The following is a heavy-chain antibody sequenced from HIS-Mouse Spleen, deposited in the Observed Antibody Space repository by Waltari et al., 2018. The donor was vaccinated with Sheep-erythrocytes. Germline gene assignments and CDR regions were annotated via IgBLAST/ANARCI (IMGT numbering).Heavy chain of an antibody. CDR1: GGSISSSSYY. D-gene: IGHD3-22*01. V-gene: IGHV4-39*01. CDR2: IYYSGSP. CDR3: ARLYYYDSSGYCFDY. J-gene: IGHJ4*02. Sequence: QLQLQESGPGLVKPSETLSLTCTVSGGSISSSSYYWGWIRQPPGKGLEWFGSIYYSGSPYYTPSLKSRVAISVDTSTNQFSLKLGSVTAADTAVYYCARLYYYDSSGYCFDYGGQGTLVTVSS.